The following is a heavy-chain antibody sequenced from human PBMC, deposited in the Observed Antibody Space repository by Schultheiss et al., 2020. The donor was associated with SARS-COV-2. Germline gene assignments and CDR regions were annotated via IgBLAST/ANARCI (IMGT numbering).Heavy chain of an antibody. CDR1: GFTFSDAW. Sequence: GGSLRLSCAASGFTFSDAWMSWVRQAPGKGLEWVSAISGSGGSTYYADSVKGRFTISRDNSKNTLYLQMNSLRAEDTAVYYCAKVPYCSSTSCYRYFDLWGRGTLVTVSS. V-gene: IGHV3-23*01. CDR2: ISGSGGST. J-gene: IGHJ2*01. CDR3: AKVPYCSSTSCYRYFDL. D-gene: IGHD2-2*02.